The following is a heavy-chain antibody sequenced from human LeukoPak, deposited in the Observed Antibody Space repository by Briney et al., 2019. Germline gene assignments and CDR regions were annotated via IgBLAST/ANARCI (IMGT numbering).Heavy chain of an antibody. CDR3: ARGGQGDGYSADEAFDI. D-gene: IGHD5-18*01. J-gene: IGHJ3*02. Sequence: SQTLSLTCAISGDSVSSNSSWNWIRQSPSSGLEWLGRTYYRSKWYNDYVVSVKSRININPDTSKNQFSLQLNSVTPEDTAVYYCARGGQGDGYSADEAFDIWGRGTMVTVS. CDR2: TYYRSKWYN. V-gene: IGHV6-1*01. CDR1: GDSVSSNSS.